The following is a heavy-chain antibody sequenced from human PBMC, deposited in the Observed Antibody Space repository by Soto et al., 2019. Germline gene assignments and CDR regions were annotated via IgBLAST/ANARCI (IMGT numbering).Heavy chain of an antibody. J-gene: IGHJ5*02. CDR2: IYYSGST. V-gene: IGHV4-59*01. CDR3: ARGGRWELLDP. CDR1: GGSISSYY. Sequence: QVQLQESGPGLVKPSETLSLTCTVSGGSISSYYWSWIRQPPGKGLEWIGYIYYSGSTNYNPSLKSRVTISVDTSKNQFSLKLSSVTAADTAVYYCARGGRWELLDPWGQGTLVTLSS. D-gene: IGHD1-26*01.